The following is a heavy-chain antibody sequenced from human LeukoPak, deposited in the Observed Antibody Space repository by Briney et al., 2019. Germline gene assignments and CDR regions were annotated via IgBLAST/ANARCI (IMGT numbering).Heavy chain of an antibody. CDR2: INPNGGAT. CDR1: GYTFTDYY. J-gene: IGHJ4*02. CDR3: ARDIPNSGHDGGY. Sequence: GASVKVSCKASGYTFTDYYMHWVRQAPGQGLEWMGWINPNGGATEYAQRFQGRVTMTRDTSIRTAYLDLSRLTSDDTAVYYCARDIPNSGHDGGYWGQGTLVTVSS. V-gene: IGHV1-2*02. D-gene: IGHD5-12*01.